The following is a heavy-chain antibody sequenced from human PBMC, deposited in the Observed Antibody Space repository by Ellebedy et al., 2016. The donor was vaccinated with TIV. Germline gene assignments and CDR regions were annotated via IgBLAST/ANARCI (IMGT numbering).Heavy chain of an antibody. CDR2: SSYDVSYA. J-gene: IGHJ6*02. CDR1: GFTFRSFC. Sequence: GESLKIPCKASGFTFRSFCMHWVRLSVGKGLEWVADSSYDVSYAHYVDSVKGRFTCSRDNSKNTLYLQMNSLSAEDTAVYFCSKDRGSRDSVYPNGMDAWGQGITVTVSS. D-gene: IGHD2-8*01. CDR3: SKDRGSRDSVYPNGMDA. V-gene: IGHV3-30*18.